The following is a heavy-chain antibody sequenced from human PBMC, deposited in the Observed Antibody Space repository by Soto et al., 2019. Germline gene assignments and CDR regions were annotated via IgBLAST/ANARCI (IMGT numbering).Heavy chain of an antibody. D-gene: IGHD3-3*01. CDR3: AKDFGGGTLDY. J-gene: IGHJ4*02. V-gene: IGHV3-30*18. CDR1: GFTFSSYG. Sequence: GGSLRLSCAASGFTFSSYGMHWVRQAPGKGLEWVAVISYDGSNKYYADSVKDRFTISRDNSKNTLYLQMNSLRAEDTAVYYCAKDFGGGTLDYWGQGTLVTVSS. CDR2: ISYDGSNK.